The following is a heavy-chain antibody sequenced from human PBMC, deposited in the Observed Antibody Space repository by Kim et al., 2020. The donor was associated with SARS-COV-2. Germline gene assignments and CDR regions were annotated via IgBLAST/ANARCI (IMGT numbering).Heavy chain of an antibody. J-gene: IGHJ4*02. D-gene: IGHD3-22*01. CDR3: AREGLNYYDSSGYHPHFDY. Sequence: GGSLRLSCAASGFTFSSYGMHWVRQAPGKGLEWVAVIWYDGSNKYYADSVKGRFTISRDNSKNTLYLQMNSLRAEDTAVYYCAREGLNYYDSSGYHPHFDYWGQGTLVTVSS. V-gene: IGHV3-33*08. CDR1: GFTFSSYG. CDR2: IWYDGSNK.